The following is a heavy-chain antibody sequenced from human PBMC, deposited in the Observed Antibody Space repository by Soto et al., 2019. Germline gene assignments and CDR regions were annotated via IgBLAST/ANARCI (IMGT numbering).Heavy chain of an antibody. D-gene: IGHD2-21*02. CDR1: GFTFSSYS. Sequence: GGSLRLSCAASGFTFSSYSMNWVRQAPGKGLEWVSYISSSSSTIYYADSVKGRFTISRDNAKNSLYLQMNSLRDEDTAVYYCARGEYCGGDCYPWYFQHWGQGTLVTVSS. CDR3: ARGEYCGGDCYPWYFQH. CDR2: ISSSSSTI. V-gene: IGHV3-48*02. J-gene: IGHJ1*01.